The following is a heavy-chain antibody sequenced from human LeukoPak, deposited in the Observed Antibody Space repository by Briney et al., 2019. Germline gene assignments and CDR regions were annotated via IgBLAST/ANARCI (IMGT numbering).Heavy chain of an antibody. Sequence: PGGSLRLSCAASGFTFSSYAMHWVRQAPGKGLEWVAVISYDGSNKYYADSVKGRFTISRDNSKNTLYLQMNSLRAEDTAVYYCARDTRRSGLRSLPRGYFDYWGQGTLVTVSS. CDR3: ARDTRRSGLRSLPRGYFDY. J-gene: IGHJ4*02. CDR2: ISYDGSNK. D-gene: IGHD5-12*01. CDR1: GFTFSSYA. V-gene: IGHV3-30-3*01.